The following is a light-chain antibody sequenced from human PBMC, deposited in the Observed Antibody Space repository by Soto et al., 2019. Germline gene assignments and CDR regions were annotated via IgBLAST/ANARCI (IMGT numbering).Light chain of an antibody. V-gene: IGKV3-11*01. J-gene: IGKJ1*01. CDR1: QSVSSY. CDR2: DSS. CDR3: QQRSNWPRT. Sequence: EIVLTQSPATLSLSPGERATLSCRASQSVSSYLAWYQQKPGQAPRLLIYDSSNRAAGIPARFSGSGSGTALTLTISSLEPEDFAVYSCQQRSNWPRTFGQGTKVEIK.